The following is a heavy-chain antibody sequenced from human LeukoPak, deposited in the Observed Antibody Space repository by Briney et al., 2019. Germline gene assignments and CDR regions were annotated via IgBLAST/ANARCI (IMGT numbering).Heavy chain of an antibody. Sequence: SETLSLTCIVSGGSISSSSYYWGWIRQPPGKGLKWIGSIYYSGSTYYNPSLKSRVTISVDTSKNQFSLKLSSVTAADTAMYYCAKSGGYGLIDYWGQGTRVTVSS. V-gene: IGHV4-39*01. D-gene: IGHD1-26*01. J-gene: IGHJ4*02. CDR2: IYYSGST. CDR1: GGSISSSSYY. CDR3: AKSGGYGLIDY.